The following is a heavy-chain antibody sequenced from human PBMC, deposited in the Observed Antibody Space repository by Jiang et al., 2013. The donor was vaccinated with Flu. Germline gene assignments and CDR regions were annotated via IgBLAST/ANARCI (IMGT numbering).Heavy chain of an antibody. CDR1: GGSISSGNYH. CDR3: ARSYVAVAGTGYYFDN. Sequence: GPGLVKPSQTLSLTCTVSGGSISSGNYHWNWIRQPAGKGLEWIGRIYTIGGTRYNPSLTGRVTISSDTSKNQFSLRLTSVTAADTAVYYCARSYVAVAGTGYYFDNWGQGTLVTVSS. V-gene: IGHV4-61*02. D-gene: IGHD6-19*01. CDR2: IYTIGGT. J-gene: IGHJ4*02.